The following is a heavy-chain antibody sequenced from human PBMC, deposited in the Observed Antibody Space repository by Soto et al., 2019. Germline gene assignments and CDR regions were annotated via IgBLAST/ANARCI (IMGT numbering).Heavy chain of an antibody. J-gene: IGHJ6*02. CDR2: IYYSGST. CDR1: GGTISSGEYY. V-gene: IGHV4-30-4*01. CDR3: ARVARYYYYGMDV. Sequence: QVQLQESGPGLVKPSQTLSLTCTVSGGTISSGEYYWSWIRQPPGKCLEWIGYIYYSGSTYYNPSLKSRVTISVDMSKNQFSLKLTSVTAADKAVYYCARVARYYYYGMDVWGQGTTVTVSS.